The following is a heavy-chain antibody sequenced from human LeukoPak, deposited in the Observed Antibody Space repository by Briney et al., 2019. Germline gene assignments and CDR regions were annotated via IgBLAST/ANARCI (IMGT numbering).Heavy chain of an antibody. CDR2: IYYSGDT. CDR1: RGSISGYS. Sequence: SETLSLTCTVSRGSISGYSWSWIRQSPGGWLEWIGYIYYSGDTAYNPSLRSRVTLSVDTSKDQFSLQLRSVTTADTAVYYCVRGPYGASISKWFDPWGQGTQVIVSP. V-gene: IGHV4-59*01. J-gene: IGHJ5*02. CDR3: VRGPYGASISKWFDP. D-gene: IGHD4/OR15-4a*01.